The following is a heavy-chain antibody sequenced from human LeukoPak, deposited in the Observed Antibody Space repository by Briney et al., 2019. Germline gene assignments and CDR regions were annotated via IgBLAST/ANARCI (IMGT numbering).Heavy chain of an antibody. J-gene: IGHJ4*02. V-gene: IGHV4-34*01. CDR1: GGSFSGNY. CDR2: INHSGST. D-gene: IGHD6-19*01. Sequence: SETLSLTCAVYGGSFSGNYWSWIGQPPGKGLEWIGEINHSGSTNYNPSLKSRVTISVDTSKNQFSLKLSSVTAADTAMYYCATSTPKYSSGRYEYWGQGTLVTVSS. CDR3: ATSTPKYSSGRYEY.